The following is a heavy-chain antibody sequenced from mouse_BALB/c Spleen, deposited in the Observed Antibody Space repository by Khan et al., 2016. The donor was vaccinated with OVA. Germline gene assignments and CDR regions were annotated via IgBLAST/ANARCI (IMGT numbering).Heavy chain of an antibody. Sequence: QVQLQQSGAELVKAGASVKMSCKASGYTFTSYWMHWVKQRLGQGLEWFAETNPTNGRTYYNEKFKSKATLTVDKSSSTAYMLLRGTTFEDSAVFYYTRIKKIVATYFDYWGQGTTLTDSS. D-gene: IGHD1-1*01. CDR2: TNPTNGRT. V-gene: IGHV1S81*02. J-gene: IGHJ2*01. CDR3: TRIKKIVATYFDY. CDR1: GYTFTSYW.